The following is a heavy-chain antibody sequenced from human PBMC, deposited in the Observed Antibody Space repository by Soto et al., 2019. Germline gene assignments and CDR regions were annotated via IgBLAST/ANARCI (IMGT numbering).Heavy chain of an antibody. J-gene: IGHJ6*02. CDR2: IIPIFGTA. CDR1: GGTFSSYA. Sequence: GASVKVSCKASGGTFSSYAISWVRQAPGQGLEWMGGIIPIFGTANYAQKFQGRVTITADESTSTAYMELSSLRSEDTAVYYCARDRGYSYGYYYYYGMDVWGQGTTVTVSS. CDR3: ARDRGYSYGYYYYYGMDV. D-gene: IGHD5-18*01. V-gene: IGHV1-69*13.